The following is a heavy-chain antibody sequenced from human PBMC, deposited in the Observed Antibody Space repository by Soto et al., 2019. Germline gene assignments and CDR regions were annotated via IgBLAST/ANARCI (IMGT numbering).Heavy chain of an antibody. CDR2: IYTGDTT. J-gene: IGHJ6*02. CDR3: ARGGALDV. V-gene: IGHV3-53*01. Sequence: VQVVESGGGLIQPGGSLRLSCAASGFTVSSNHMSWVRQAPGKGLEWVSVIYTGDTTYYADSVKGRFTISRDISKNTLHLQMNSLRAEDTAVYYCARGGALDVWGQGTTVTVSS. CDR1: GFTVSSNH.